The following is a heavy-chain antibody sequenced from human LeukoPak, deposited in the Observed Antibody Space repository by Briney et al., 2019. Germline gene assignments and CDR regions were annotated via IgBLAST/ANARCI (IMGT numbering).Heavy chain of an antibody. CDR3: ARVNREWLRSNYYYYMDV. Sequence: SETLSLTCAVYGGSFSGYYWSWIRQPPGKGLEWIGEINHSGSTNYNPSLKSRVTISVDTSKNQFSLKLSSVTAADTAVYYCARVNREWLRSNYYYYMDVWGKGTTVTVSS. CDR2: INHSGST. CDR1: GGSFSGYY. V-gene: IGHV4-34*01. J-gene: IGHJ6*03. D-gene: IGHD5-12*01.